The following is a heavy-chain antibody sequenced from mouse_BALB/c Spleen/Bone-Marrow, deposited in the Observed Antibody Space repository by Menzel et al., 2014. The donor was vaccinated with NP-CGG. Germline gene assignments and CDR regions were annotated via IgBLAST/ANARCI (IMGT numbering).Heavy chain of an antibody. D-gene: IGHD1-1*01. CDR1: GYTFTNYW. J-gene: IGHJ2*02. CDR3: ARAKATVVSDY. CDR2: IEPSDSYT. Sequence: QVQLKESGAEVVKPGASVKVSCKASGYTFTNYWMQWVKQRPGQGLEWIGEIEPSDSYTNYNQDFKGKATLTVDKSSSTDYMQLSNLTSEDSAVYYCARAKATVVSDYWGQGTSLTVSS. V-gene: IGHV1-69*02.